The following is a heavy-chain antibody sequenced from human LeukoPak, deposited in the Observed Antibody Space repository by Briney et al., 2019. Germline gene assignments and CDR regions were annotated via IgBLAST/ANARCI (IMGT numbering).Heavy chain of an antibody. D-gene: IGHD1-14*01. CDR2: IYYSGST. CDR3: ARDKISINAFDM. V-gene: IGHV4-31*03. Sequence: SETLSLTCTISGGSISSGGYYWSWIRQHPGKGLEWIGYIYYSGSTYYNPSLKSRVTISVDTSKNQFSLKLSSVTAADTAVYYCARDKISINAFDMWGQGTMVTVSS. CDR1: GGSISSGGYY. J-gene: IGHJ3*02.